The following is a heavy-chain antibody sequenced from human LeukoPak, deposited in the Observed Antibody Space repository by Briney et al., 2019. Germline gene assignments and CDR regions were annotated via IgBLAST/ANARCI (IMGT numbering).Heavy chain of an antibody. V-gene: IGHV3-74*01. CDR3: ARVATTSSKWSLDY. D-gene: IGHD2-2*01. CDR1: GFTFSAYW. CDR2: SSSDGSTT. J-gene: IGHJ4*02. Sequence: GGSLRLSCAASGFTFSAYWMHWVRHSPGKGLVWVARSSSDGSTTDYADSVKGRFTISRDIAKSTLYLQMDSLRAEDTAVYYCARVATTSSKWSLDYWGQGTLVTVSS.